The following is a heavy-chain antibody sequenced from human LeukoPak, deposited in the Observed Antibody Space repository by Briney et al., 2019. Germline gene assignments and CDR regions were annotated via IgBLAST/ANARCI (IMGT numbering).Heavy chain of an antibody. V-gene: IGHV1-58*02. D-gene: IGHD6-13*01. CDR1: GFTFTSSA. CDR3: AADPLAATYAFDI. CDR2: IVVGSGNT. Sequence: GTSVKLSCKASGFTFTSSAMQWVRQARGHRLEWRIWIVVGSGNTNYAQKFQERVTITRDMSTSTAYRELSSLRSEDTAVYYCAADPLAATYAFDIWGRGTMVSVSS. J-gene: IGHJ3*02.